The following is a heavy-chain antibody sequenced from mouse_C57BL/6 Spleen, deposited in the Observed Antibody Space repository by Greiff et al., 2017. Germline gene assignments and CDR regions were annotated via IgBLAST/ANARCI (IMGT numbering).Heavy chain of an antibody. CDR1: GYTFTSYW. D-gene: IGHD2-5*01. V-gene: IGHV1-61*01. CDR3: AREGHYSNLFDY. Sequence: QVQLQQPGAELVRPGSSVKLSCKASGYTFTSYWMDWVKQRPGQGLEWIGNIYPSDSETNYNQKFKNKATVTVDKSSSTAYMQLSSLTSEDSAVYDGAREGHYSNLFDYWGQGTSLTVSS. J-gene: IGHJ2*02. CDR2: IYPSDSET.